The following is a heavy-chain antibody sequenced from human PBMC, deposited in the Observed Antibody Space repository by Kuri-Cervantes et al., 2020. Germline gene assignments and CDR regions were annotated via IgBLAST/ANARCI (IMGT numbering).Heavy chain of an antibody. J-gene: IGHJ6*02. V-gene: IGHV3-11*04. CDR1: GFTFSDYY. CDR2: ISSSGSTI. Sequence: GGSLRLSCAASGFTFSDYYMSWIRQAPGKGLEWVSYISSSGSTIYYADSVKGRFTISRDNAKNSLYLQMNSLRAEDTAVYYCARGGKYQLLYVPYYYYYGMDVWGQGTTVTVSS. CDR3: ARGGKYQLLYVPYYYYYGMDV. D-gene: IGHD2-2*02.